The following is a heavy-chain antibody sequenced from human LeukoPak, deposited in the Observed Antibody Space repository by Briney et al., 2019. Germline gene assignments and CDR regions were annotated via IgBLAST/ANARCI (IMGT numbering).Heavy chain of an antibody. J-gene: IGHJ6*03. D-gene: IGHD1-26*01. V-gene: IGHV4-34*01. CDR3: ARVGSGSYLNYYYYMDV. CDR2: INHSGST. CDR1: GGSFSGYY. Sequence: SETLSLTCAVYGGSFSGYYWSWIRQPPEKGLEWIGEINHSGSTNYNPSLKSRVTISVDTSKNQFSLKLSAVTAADTAVYYCARVGSGSYLNYYYYMDVWGKGTTVTVSS.